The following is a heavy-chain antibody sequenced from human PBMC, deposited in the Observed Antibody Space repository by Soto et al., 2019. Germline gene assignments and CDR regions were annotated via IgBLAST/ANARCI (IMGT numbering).Heavy chain of an antibody. V-gene: IGHV3-23*01. D-gene: IGHD3-16*01. Sequence: GESLKISCAASGFTFSSYAMSWVRQAPGKGLEWVSAISGSGGSTYYADSVKGRFTISRDNSKNTLYLQMNSLRAEDTAVYYCAKMMGASDAFDIWGQGTMVTVSS. CDR2: ISGSGGST. CDR1: GFTFSSYA. J-gene: IGHJ3*02. CDR3: AKMMGASDAFDI.